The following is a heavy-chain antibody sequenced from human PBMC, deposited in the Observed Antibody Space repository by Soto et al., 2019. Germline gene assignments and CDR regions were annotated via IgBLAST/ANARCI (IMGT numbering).Heavy chain of an antibody. Sequence: SQTLSLTCTVSGGSISSGGYYWSWIRQHPGKGLEWIGYIYYSGSTYYNPSLKSRVTMSVDTSKNQFSLKLSSVTAADTAVYYCERSSTSANYFDYWGQGTLVTVSS. V-gene: IGHV4-31*03. J-gene: IGHJ4*02. CDR3: ERSSTSANYFDY. D-gene: IGHD2-2*01. CDR1: GGSISSGGYY. CDR2: IYYSGST.